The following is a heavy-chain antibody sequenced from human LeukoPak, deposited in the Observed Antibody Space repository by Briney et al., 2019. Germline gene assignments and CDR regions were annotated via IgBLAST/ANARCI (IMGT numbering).Heavy chain of an antibody. CDR1: GYSFNTYW. Sequence: PGESLKISCRGSGYSFNTYWIGWVRQMPGKGLEWMGIIYPGDSDTRYSPSFQGQVTMSADKSINTAYLQWSSLKASDTAMYHCARRQGCSSTSCPPDYWGQGTLVTVSS. CDR2: IYPGDSDT. J-gene: IGHJ4*02. V-gene: IGHV5-51*01. D-gene: IGHD2-2*01. CDR3: ARRQGCSSTSCPPDY.